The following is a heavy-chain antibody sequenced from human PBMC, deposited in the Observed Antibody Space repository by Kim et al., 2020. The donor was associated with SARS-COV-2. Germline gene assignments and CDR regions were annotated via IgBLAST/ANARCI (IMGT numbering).Heavy chain of an antibody. V-gene: IGHV5-51*01. D-gene: IGHD3-10*01. J-gene: IGHJ4*02. CDR2: IYPGDSDT. CDR1: GYSFTSYW. CDR3: ARHGIQYYYGSGSWGGVGFDY. Sequence: GESLKISCKGSGYSFTSYWIGWVRQMPGKGLEWMGIIYPGDSDTRYSPSFQGQVTISADKSISTAYLQWSSLKASDTAMYYCARHGIQYYYGSGSWGGVGFDYWGQGTLVTVSS.